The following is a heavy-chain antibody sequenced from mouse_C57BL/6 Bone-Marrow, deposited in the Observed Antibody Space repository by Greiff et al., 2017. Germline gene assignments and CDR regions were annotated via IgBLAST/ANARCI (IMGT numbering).Heavy chain of an antibody. D-gene: IGHD1-1*01. CDR3: AREEIYYYGSSYPFDY. J-gene: IGHJ2*01. CDR1: GYTFTSYD. Sequence: QVQLQQSGPELVKPGASVKLSCKASGYTFTSYDINWVKQRPGQGLEWIGWIYPRDGSTKYNEKFKGKATLTVDTSSSTAYMELHSLTSEDSAVYVCAREEIYYYGSSYPFDYWGKGTTLTVSS. V-gene: IGHV1-85*01. CDR2: IYPRDGST.